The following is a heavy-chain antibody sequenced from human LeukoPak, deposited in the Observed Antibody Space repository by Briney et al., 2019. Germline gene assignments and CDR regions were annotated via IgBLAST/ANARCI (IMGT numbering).Heavy chain of an antibody. D-gene: IGHD6-13*01. CDR3: ATSTAAAGTD. J-gene: IGHJ4*02. V-gene: IGHV3-7*03. CDR1: GFTFMNLW. Sequence: AGGSLRLFCAASGFTFMNLWMSWVRQAPGKGLKWVANIRQDGSEMYYVDFVKGRFAISRDNAQNSLYLQMNGLRAEDTAIYYCATSTAAAGTDWGQGTLVTVSS. CDR2: IRQDGSEM.